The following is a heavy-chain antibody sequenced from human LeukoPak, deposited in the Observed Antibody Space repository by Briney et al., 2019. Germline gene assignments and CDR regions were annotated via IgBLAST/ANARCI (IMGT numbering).Heavy chain of an antibody. D-gene: IGHD3-3*01. V-gene: IGHV4-34*01. CDR2: INHSGST. CDR3: ARHRTIFGVVIPKWGMAFDY. CDR1: GGSFSGYY. Sequence: PSETLSLTCAVYGGSFSGYYWSWIRQPPGKGLEWIGEINHSGSTNYNPSLKSRVTISVDTSKNQFSLKLSSVTAADTAVYYCARHRTIFGVVIPKWGMAFDYWGQGTLVTVSS. J-gene: IGHJ4*02.